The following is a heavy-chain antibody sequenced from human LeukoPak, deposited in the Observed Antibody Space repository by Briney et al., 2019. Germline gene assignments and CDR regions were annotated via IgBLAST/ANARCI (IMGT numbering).Heavy chain of an antibody. CDR1: GGSISSSSYY. Sequence: SETLSLTCTVSGGSISSSSYYWGWIRQPPGKGLEWIGSIYYSGSTYYNPSLKSRVTISVDTSKNQFSLKLSSVTAADTAVYYCARGSGWYVLDAFDIWGQGTMVTVSS. J-gene: IGHJ3*02. V-gene: IGHV4-39*07. CDR3: ARGSGWYVLDAFDI. D-gene: IGHD6-19*01. CDR2: IYYSGST.